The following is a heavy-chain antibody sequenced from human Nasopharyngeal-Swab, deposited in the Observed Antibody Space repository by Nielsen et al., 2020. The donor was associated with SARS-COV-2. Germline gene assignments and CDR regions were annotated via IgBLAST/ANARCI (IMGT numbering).Heavy chain of an antibody. Sequence: GESLKISCAASGFTFSSYAMHWVRQAPGKGLESVAVISYDGSNKYYADSVKGRFTISRDNSKNTLYLQMNSLRAEDTAVYYCAREAMVRGKPTIYYYYGMDVWGQGTTVTVSS. D-gene: IGHD3-10*01. V-gene: IGHV3-30-3*01. CDR2: ISYDGSNK. CDR3: AREAMVRGKPTIYYYYGMDV. J-gene: IGHJ6*02. CDR1: GFTFSSYA.